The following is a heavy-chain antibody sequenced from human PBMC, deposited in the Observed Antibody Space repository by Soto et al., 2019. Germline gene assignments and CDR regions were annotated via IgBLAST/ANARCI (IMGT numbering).Heavy chain of an antibody. D-gene: IGHD2-21*02. V-gene: IGHV1-46*01. CDR1: GYTFTSYY. J-gene: IGHJ4*02. CDR2: INPSGGST. CDR3: SRGWIVVVTAPDY. Sequence: QVQLVQSGAEVKKPGASVKVSCKASGYTFTSYYMHWVRQAPGQGLEWMGIINPSGGSTSYAQKFQGRVTMTRESSTSTVYMELSSRRSEETSVYYGSRGWIVVVTAPDYWGQGTLVTVSS.